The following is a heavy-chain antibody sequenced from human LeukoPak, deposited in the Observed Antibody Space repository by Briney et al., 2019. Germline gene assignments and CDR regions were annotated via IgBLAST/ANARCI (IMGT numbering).Heavy chain of an antibody. CDR2: INHSGST. CDR3: ARAGDFWSGYYRVNYYYYMDV. V-gene: IGHV4-34*01. CDR1: GGSFSGYY. J-gene: IGHJ6*03. D-gene: IGHD3-3*01. Sequence: SETLSLTCAVYGGSFSGYYWSWIRQPPGKGLEWIGEINHSGSTNYNPSLKSRVTISVDTSKNQFSLKLSSVTAADTAVYYCARAGDFWSGYYRVNYYYYMDVWGKGTTVTVSS.